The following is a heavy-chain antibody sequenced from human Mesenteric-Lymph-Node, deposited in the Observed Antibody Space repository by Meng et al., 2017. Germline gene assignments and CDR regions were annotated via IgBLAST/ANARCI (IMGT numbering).Heavy chain of an antibody. V-gene: IGHV1-69*13. D-gene: IGHD6-13*01. Sequence: SVKVSCKASGYTFTGYYIHWVRQAPGQGLEWMGWIIPIFGTANYAQKFQGRVTITADESTSTAYMELSSLRSEDTAVYYCAGSYSSSLVVGYWGQGTLVTVSS. CDR2: IIPIFGTA. CDR1: GYTFTGYY. CDR3: AGSYSSSLVVGY. J-gene: IGHJ4*02.